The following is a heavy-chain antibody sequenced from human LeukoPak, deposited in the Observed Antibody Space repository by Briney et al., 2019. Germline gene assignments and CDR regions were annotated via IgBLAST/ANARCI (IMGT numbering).Heavy chain of an antibody. J-gene: IGHJ1*01. CDR3: ARVTPQAAEYFQH. D-gene: IGHD2-15*01. CDR2: INPNSGGT. V-gene: IGHV1-2*02. CDR1: GYTFTGYY. Sequence: ASVKVSCKASGYTFTGYYMHWVRQAPGQGLEWMGWINPNSGGTNYAQKFQGRVTMTRDTSISTAYMELSRLRSDDTALYCCARVTPQAAEYFQHWGQGTLVTVSS.